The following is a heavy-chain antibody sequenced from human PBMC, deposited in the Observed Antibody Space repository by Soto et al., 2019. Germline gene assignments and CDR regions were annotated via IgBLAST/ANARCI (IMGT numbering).Heavy chain of an antibody. Sequence: ASVKVSCKASGGTFSSYTISWVRQAPGQGLEWMGRIIPILGIANYAQKFQGRVTITADKSTSTAYMELSSLRSEDTAVYYCAFLRPRGVVPAAMHYGDWGGVDYWGQGTLVTVSS. J-gene: IGHJ4*02. CDR1: GGTFSSYT. V-gene: IGHV1-69*02. D-gene: IGHD2-2*01. CDR2: IIPILGIA. CDR3: AFLRPRGVVPAAMHYGDWGGVDY.